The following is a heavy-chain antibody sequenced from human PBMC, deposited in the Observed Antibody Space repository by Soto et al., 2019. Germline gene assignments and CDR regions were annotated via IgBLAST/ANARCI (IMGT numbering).Heavy chain of an antibody. J-gene: IGHJ6*02. Sequence: EAQLLESGGGLVQPAGSLRLSCAASGFHFDRYPMSWVRQAPGKGLEWVSSISGTSGHTYYADSVRGRFTISRENSKNILFLQMSSQRAEDTAVYYCPKDHPISCSTNGVCPRDDMDVWGQGTMVTVSS. V-gene: IGHV3-23*01. D-gene: IGHD2-8*01. CDR2: ISGTSGHT. CDR3: PKDHPISCSTNGVCPRDDMDV. CDR1: GFHFDRYP.